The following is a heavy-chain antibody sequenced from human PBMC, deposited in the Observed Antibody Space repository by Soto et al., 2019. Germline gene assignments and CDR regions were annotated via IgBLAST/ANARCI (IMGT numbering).Heavy chain of an antibody. Sequence: QVQLVESGGGVVQPGRSLRLSCAASGFTFSSYGMHWVRQAPGKGLEWVAVIWYDGSNKYYADSVKGRFTISRDNSKNTVYLQMNSVRAEDTAVYYGARAKGSDAFDIWGQGTIVTVSS. CDR1: GFTFSSYG. CDR3: ARAKGSDAFDI. J-gene: IGHJ3*02. CDR2: IWYDGSNK. V-gene: IGHV3-33*01.